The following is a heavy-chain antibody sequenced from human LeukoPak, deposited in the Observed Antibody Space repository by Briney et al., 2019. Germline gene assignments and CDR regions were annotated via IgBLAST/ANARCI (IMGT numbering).Heavy chain of an antibody. D-gene: IGHD3-9*01. CDR1: GGTFSSYA. CDR2: IIPIFGTA. CDR3: ARSPFLTGYYNFDY. Sequence: ASVKVSCKASGGTFSSYAISWVRQAPGQGLEWMGGIIPIFGTANYAQKFQGRVTITTDESTSTAYMELSSLRSEDTAVYYCARSPFLTGYYNFDYWGQGTLATVSS. V-gene: IGHV1-69*05. J-gene: IGHJ4*02.